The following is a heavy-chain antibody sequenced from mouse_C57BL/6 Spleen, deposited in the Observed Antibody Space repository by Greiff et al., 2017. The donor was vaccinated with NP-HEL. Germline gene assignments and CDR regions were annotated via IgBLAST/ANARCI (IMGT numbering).Heavy chain of an antibody. Sequence: QVQLQQSGAELVRPGSSVKLSCKASGYTFTSYWMHWVKQRPIQGLEWIGNIAPSDSDTHYHQKFKDKATLTVDKSSSTAYMQLSSLTSEDSAVYYCAREGSDYWGQGTTLTVSS. J-gene: IGHJ2*01. CDR2: IAPSDSDT. CDR1: GYTFTSYW. CDR3: AREGSDY. V-gene: IGHV1-52*01.